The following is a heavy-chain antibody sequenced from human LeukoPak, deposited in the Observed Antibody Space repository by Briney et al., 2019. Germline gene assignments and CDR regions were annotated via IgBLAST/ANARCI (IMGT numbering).Heavy chain of an antibody. J-gene: IGHJ4*02. CDR2: IYSGGST. Sequence: GGSLRLSCAASGFTVSSNYMSWVRQAPGKGLEWVSVIYSGGSTYYADSVKGRFTISRDNSKNTLYLQMNSLRAEDTAVYYCAKEGDYYDSSGQPFDYWGQGTLVTVSS. CDR3: AKEGDYYDSSGQPFDY. D-gene: IGHD3-22*01. CDR1: GFTVSSNY. V-gene: IGHV3-53*05.